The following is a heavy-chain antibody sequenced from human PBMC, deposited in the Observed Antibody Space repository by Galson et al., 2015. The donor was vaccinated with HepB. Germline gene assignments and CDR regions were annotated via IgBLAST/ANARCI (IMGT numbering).Heavy chain of an antibody. CDR2: ISSSSSYI. CDR1: GFTFSSYS. Sequence: SLRLSCAASGFTFSSYSMNWVRQAPGKGLEWVSSISSSSSYIYYADSVKGRFTISRDNAKNSLYLQMNSLRAEDTAVYYCARGGQWSRVSAYWGQGTLVTVSS. V-gene: IGHV3-21*01. D-gene: IGHD2-15*01. CDR3: ARGGQWSRVSAY. J-gene: IGHJ4*02.